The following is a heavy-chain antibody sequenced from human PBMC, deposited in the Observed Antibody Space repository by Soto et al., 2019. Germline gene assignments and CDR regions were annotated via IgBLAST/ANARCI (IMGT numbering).Heavy chain of an antibody. V-gene: IGHV3-74*01. J-gene: IGHJ6*04. Sequence: EVQLVESGGGLLQPGGSLTLSCTASGFTFSNYWMHWVRQAPGTGLVWVSRTKSDGSGTSYTDSVKGRFTIYRDNAYNTLYLQMSNLRAEATAVYYCARGGFDYGPGRMDVWGKGTTVIVSS. CDR3: ARGGFDYGPGRMDV. CDR1: GFTFSNYW. D-gene: IGHD3-10*01. CDR2: TKSDGSGT.